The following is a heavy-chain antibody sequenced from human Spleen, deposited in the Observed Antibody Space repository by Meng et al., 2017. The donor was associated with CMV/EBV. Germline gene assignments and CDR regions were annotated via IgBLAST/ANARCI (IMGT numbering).Heavy chain of an antibody. Sequence: SVKVSCKASGGTFISYAVNWVRRAPGQGLEWMGGITPIFGTASYAQKFQGRVRITTDESTSTAYMELSSLRVDDTAVYYCAKDRLSGEWFQKGAFDIWGQGTMVTVSS. D-gene: IGHD3-3*01. V-gene: IGHV1-69*05. CDR2: ITPIFGTA. CDR3: AKDRLSGEWFQKGAFDI. J-gene: IGHJ3*02. CDR1: GGTFISYA.